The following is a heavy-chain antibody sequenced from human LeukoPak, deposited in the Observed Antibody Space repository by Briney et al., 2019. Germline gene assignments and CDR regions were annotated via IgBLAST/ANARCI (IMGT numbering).Heavy chain of an antibody. CDR2: ISADGSVT. V-gene: IGHV3-74*01. CDR1: GFTFSRNW. D-gene: IGHD2-15*01. J-gene: IGHJ5*02. Sequence: PGGSLRLSCADSGFTFSRNWMHWVRQTPGKGLVWVSCISADGSVTRYADSVKGRFTISRDNTKSTLYRQMHSLRAEDTAVYYCATAGGDGSRMGFDPWGQGTLVTVSS. CDR3: ATAGGDGSRMGFDP.